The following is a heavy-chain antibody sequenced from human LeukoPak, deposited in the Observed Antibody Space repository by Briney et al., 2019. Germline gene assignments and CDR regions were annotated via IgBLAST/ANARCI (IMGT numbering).Heavy chain of an antibody. Sequence: GGSLTLSCVASGFSFIAFAISWVRQAPGKGLGWVSAVSGSGGRKFYADSVRGRFTISRDNSKNTLYLQMNSLRAADTAVYYCASTDLNHAILSGYFEYWGQGTLLTVSS. D-gene: IGHD3-9*01. J-gene: IGHJ4*02. V-gene: IGHV3-23*01. CDR1: GFSFIAFA. CDR2: VSGSGGRK. CDR3: ASTDLNHAILSGYFEY.